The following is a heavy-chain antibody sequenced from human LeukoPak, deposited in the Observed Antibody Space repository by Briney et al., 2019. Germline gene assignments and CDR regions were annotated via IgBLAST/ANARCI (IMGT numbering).Heavy chain of an antibody. V-gene: IGHV4-59*01. J-gene: IGHJ6*04. D-gene: IGHD4-17*01. CDR1: GGSISSYY. Sequence: SETLSLTCTVSGGSISSYYWSWIRQPPGKGLEWIGYIYYSGSTNYNPSLKSRVTISVDTSKNQFSLKLSSVTAADTAVYYCARDRVRTTVTCMDVWGKGTTVTVSS. CDR2: IYYSGST. CDR3: ARDRVRTTVTCMDV.